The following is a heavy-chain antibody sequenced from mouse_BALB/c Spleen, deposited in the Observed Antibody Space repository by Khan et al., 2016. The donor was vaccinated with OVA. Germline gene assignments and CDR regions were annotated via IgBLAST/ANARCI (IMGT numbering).Heavy chain of an antibody. CDR1: GFIFSSYS. V-gene: IGHV5-6*01. Sequence: EVELVESGGDLVKPGGSLKLSCAASGFIFSSYSMSWVRQIPDKRLEWVATISSGGDYTYYPDSVKGRFTISRDDAKNTLYLQMSSLKSEDTAMYYCASHLTGSFAYWGQGTLVTVSA. CDR2: ISSGGDYT. J-gene: IGHJ3*01. D-gene: IGHD4-1*01. CDR3: ASHLTGSFAY.